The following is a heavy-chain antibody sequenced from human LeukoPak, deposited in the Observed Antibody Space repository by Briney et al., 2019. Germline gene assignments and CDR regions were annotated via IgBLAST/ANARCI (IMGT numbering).Heavy chain of an antibody. CDR2: INPNSGGT. CDR1: GYTFTGYD. Sequence: GASVKVSCKASGYTFTGYDMHWVRQGPGQGLEWMGWINPNSGGTNYAEKVQGRVTMTRDTSISTAYMELSRLTSDDTAVYYCAREAGLGTRDGYTQAWFDPWGQGTLVTVSS. J-gene: IGHJ5*02. D-gene: IGHD5-24*01. CDR3: AREAGLGTRDGYTQAWFDP. V-gene: IGHV1-2*02.